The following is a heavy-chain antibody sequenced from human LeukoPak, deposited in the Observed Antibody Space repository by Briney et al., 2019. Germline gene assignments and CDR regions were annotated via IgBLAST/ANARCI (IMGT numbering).Heavy chain of an antibody. CDR2: ISSSGSTI. D-gene: IGHD3-3*01. V-gene: IGHV3-48*03. CDR3: ARTGRGYDFWSGSYYYMDV. Sequence: PGGPLRLSCAASGFTFSSYEMNWVRQAPGKGLEWVSYISSSGSTIYYADSVKGRLTISRDNAKNSLYLQMNSLRAEDTGVYYCARTGRGYDFWSGSYYYMDVWGKGTTVTVSS. CDR1: GFTFSSYE. J-gene: IGHJ6*03.